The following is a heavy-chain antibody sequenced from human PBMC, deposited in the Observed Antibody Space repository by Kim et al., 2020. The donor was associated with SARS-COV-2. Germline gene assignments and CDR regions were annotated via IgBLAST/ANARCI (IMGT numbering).Heavy chain of an antibody. Sequence: SVKVSCKASGGTFSSYAISWVRQAPGQGLEWMGGIIPIFGTANYAQKFQGRVTITADESTSTAYMELSSLRSEDTAVYYGARGGVVRGAPNGYYGMDVWGQGTTVTVSS. J-gene: IGHJ6*02. CDR2: IIPIFGTA. CDR3: ARGGVVRGAPNGYYGMDV. D-gene: IGHD3-10*01. V-gene: IGHV1-69*13. CDR1: GGTFSSYA.